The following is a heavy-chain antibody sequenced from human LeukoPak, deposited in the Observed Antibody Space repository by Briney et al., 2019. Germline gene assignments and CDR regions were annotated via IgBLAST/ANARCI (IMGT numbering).Heavy chain of an antibody. CDR1: GFTFSSYG. D-gene: IGHD2-2*01. CDR2: IRNDGSNK. J-gene: IGHJ6*03. V-gene: IGHV3-30*02. CDR3: ARAGLAAMGDSRYYYYMDV. Sequence: GGSLRLSCAASGFTFSSYGMHWVRQAPGKGLEWVAFIRNDGSNKYYADSVKGRFTISRDNSKNTLCLQMNSLRAEDTAVYYCARAGLAAMGDSRYYYYMDVWGKGTTVTVSS.